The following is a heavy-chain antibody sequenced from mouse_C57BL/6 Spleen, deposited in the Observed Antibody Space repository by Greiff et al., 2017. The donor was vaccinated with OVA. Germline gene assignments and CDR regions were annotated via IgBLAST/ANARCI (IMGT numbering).Heavy chain of an antibody. D-gene: IGHD2-5*01. J-gene: IGHJ2*01. CDR1: GYTFTSYW. Sequence: QVQLKQPGAELVKPGASVKLSCKASGYTFTSYWMHWVKQRPGQGLEWIGMIHPNSGSTNYNEKFKSKATLTVDKSSSTAYMQLSSLTSEDSAVYYCALPYSNYDYFDYWGQGTTLTVSS. V-gene: IGHV1-64*01. CDR2: IHPNSGST. CDR3: ALPYSNYDYFDY.